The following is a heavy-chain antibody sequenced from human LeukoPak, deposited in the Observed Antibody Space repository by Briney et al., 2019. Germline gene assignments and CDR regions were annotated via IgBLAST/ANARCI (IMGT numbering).Heavy chain of an antibody. CDR3: ARRGCRGGGSCYRFDP. CDR2: MNPNSGNT. Sequence: ASVKVSCKASGYTFTSYDINWVRQATGQGLEWMGWMNPNSGNTGYAQKFQGRVTMTRNTSISTAYMELSRLRSDDTAVYYCARRGCRGGGSCYRFDPWGQGTLVTVSS. V-gene: IGHV1-8*01. CDR1: GYTFTSYD. D-gene: IGHD2-15*01. J-gene: IGHJ5*02.